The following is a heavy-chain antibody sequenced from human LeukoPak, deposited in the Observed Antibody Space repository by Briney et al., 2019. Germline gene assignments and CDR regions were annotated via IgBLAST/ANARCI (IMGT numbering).Heavy chain of an antibody. CDR1: GFTFSSYG. J-gene: IGHJ4*02. CDR3: AKETYSGSYRPFDY. Sequence: GGSLRLSCAASGFTFSSYGMHWVRQAPGKGLEWVTIIWYDRINKYYADSVKGRFTISRDNSKNTLYLQMNSLRAEDTAVYYCAKETYSGSYRPFDYWGQGTLVTVSS. CDR2: IWYDRINK. D-gene: IGHD1-26*01. V-gene: IGHV3-33*06.